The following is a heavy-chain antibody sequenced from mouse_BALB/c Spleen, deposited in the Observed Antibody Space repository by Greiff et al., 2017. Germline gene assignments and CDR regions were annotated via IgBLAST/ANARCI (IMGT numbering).Heavy chain of an antibody. CDR3: ANYYGSSYAMDY. Sequence: EVQLQESGPGLVKPSQSLSLTCTVTGYSITSDYAWNWIRQFPGNKLEWMGYISYSGSTSYNPSLKSRISITRDTSKNQFFLQLNSLTTEDTATYYCANYYGSSYAMDYWGQGTSVTVSS. CDR1: GYSITSDYA. D-gene: IGHD1-1*01. V-gene: IGHV3-2*02. J-gene: IGHJ4*01. CDR2: ISYSGST.